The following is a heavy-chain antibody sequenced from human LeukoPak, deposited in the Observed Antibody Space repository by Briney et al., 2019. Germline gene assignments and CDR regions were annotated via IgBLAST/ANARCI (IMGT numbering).Heavy chain of an antibody. CDR1: GYTFTGYY. CDR2: INPNSGGT. D-gene: IGHD2-2*01. V-gene: IGHV1-2*02. Sequence: ASVKVSCKASGYTFTGYYMHWVRQAPGQGLEGMGWINPNSGGTKYAQKFQGGVTITRDTSISTAYMELSRLRSDDTAVYYCSRVMVPGHRWFDPWWQGTLVTVCS. CDR3: SRVMVPGHRWFDP. J-gene: IGHJ5*02.